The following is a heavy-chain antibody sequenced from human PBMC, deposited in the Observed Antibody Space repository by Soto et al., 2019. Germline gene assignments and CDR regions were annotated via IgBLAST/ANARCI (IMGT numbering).Heavy chain of an antibody. CDR2: ISYDGSIK. CDR3: AKEIRAYSSSWSFDY. V-gene: IGHV3-30*18. J-gene: IGHJ4*02. Sequence: VQLVESGGGVVQPGRSLRLSCAASGFTFSSYGMHWVRQAPGEGLGWVVVISYDGSIKYYTASAEGRFTISRDNSNSTLYLQMNSLRAEDTAVYYCAKEIRAYSSSWSFDYWGQGTLVTVSS. D-gene: IGHD6-13*01. CDR1: GFTFSSYG.